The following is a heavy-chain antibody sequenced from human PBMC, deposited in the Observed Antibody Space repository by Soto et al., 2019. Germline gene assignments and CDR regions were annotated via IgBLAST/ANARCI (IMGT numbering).Heavy chain of an antibody. CDR2: ISGSSGTI. J-gene: IGHJ4*02. Sequence: GGSLRLSCTASGFTFSSYAMSWVRQAPGKGLEWVSGISGSSGTIYNADSVKGRFTISRDNSKSTLYLHMNNLRAEDTAVYYCATIAAAGTVAEYWGQGALVTVSS. CDR1: GFTFSSYA. CDR3: ATIAAAGTVAEY. V-gene: IGHV3-23*01. D-gene: IGHD6-13*01.